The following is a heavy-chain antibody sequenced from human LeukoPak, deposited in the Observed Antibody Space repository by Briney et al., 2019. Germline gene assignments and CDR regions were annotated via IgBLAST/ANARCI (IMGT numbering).Heavy chain of an antibody. CDR1: GFTFSSYS. Sequence: GGSLRLSCAASGFTFSSYSMNWVRQAPGKGLEWVSSISSSSSYIYYADSVKGRFTISRDTAKNSLFLQMNSMRADATDTYYCARVRGAGGYYSWYFDLWGRGTLVTVSS. CDR2: ISSSSSYI. V-gene: IGHV3-21*01. CDR3: ARVRGAGGYYSWYFDL. D-gene: IGHD3-3*01. J-gene: IGHJ2*01.